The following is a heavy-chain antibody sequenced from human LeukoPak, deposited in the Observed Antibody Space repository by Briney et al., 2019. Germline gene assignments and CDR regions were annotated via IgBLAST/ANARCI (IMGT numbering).Heavy chain of an antibody. CDR1: GGSISTYY. D-gene: IGHD1/OR15-1a*01. Sequence: SETLSLTCTVSGGSISTYYWSWIRQPPGKGLEWIGYIYSSGSANYNPSLRSRVTISVDTSKNQFSLKLSSVTAADTAVYYCARRGITGTWYYFDYWGQGTLVTVSS. CDR2: IYSSGSA. CDR3: ARRGITGTWYYFDY. V-gene: IGHV4-59*01. J-gene: IGHJ4*02.